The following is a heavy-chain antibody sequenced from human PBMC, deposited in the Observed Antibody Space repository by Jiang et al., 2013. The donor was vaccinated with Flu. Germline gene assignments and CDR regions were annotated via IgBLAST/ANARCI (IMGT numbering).Heavy chain of an antibody. J-gene: IGHJ4*02. V-gene: IGHV5-51*01. CDR3: ARQAIDPFSVPMSDPPFDY. CDR1: GYSLTNYW. D-gene: IGHD2-2*02. Sequence: ISCKASGYSLTNYWIGWVRQMPGEGLEWMGIINPGDSDTRHSPPLQGQVTISADKSISTAYLQWSSLKASDTAMYYCARQAIDPFSVPMSDPPFDYWGQGTLVTVSS. CDR2: INPGDSDT.